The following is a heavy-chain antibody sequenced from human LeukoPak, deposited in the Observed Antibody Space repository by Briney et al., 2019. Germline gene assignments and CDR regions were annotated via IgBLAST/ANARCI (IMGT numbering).Heavy chain of an antibody. V-gene: IGHV1-46*01. CDR2: INPSGGST. Sequence: GASVNVSCQASLYSLSSYYMHCVGQAPAHGLEWMGIINPSGGSTSYAQKFQGRVTMTTDTSTSTVYMDLSSLRSEDTALYYCARNYGDYAFDPWGEGTLVTVSS. J-gene: IGHJ5*02. CDR1: LYSLSSYY. D-gene: IGHD4-17*01. CDR3: ARNYGDYAFDP.